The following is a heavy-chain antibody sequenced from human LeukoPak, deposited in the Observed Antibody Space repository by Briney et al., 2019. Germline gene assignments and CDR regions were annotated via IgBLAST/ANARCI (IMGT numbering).Heavy chain of an antibody. J-gene: IGHJ4*02. V-gene: IGHV4-39*01. Sequence: SETLSLTCTVSGGSISSSSYYWGWIRQPPGKGLEWIGSIYYSGSTYYNPSLKSRVTISVDTSKNQFSLKLSSVTAADTAVYYCARHCGGPPGLPYYFDYWGQGTLVTVSS. CDR1: GGSISSSSYY. CDR3: ARHCGGPPGLPYYFDY. D-gene: IGHD3-16*01. CDR2: IYYSGST.